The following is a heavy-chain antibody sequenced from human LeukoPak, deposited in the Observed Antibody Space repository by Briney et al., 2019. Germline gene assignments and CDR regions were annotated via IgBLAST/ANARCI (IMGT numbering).Heavy chain of an antibody. V-gene: IGHV6-1*01. CDR3: ARDQLAYCGGDCYANHDAFDI. D-gene: IGHD2-21*02. CDR2: TYYRSKRYN. CDR1: GDSVSSNSAA. Sequence: SQTLSLTCAISGDSVSSNSAAWNWIRQSPSRGLEWVGRTYYRSKRYNDYAVSVKSRITINPDTSKNQFSLQLNSVTPEDTAVYYCARDQLAYCGGDCYANHDAFDIWGQGTMVTVSS. J-gene: IGHJ3*02.